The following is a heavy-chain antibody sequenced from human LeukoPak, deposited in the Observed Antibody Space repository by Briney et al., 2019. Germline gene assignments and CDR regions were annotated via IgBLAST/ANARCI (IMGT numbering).Heavy chain of an antibody. CDR3: AKATSSSRSVYYFDY. V-gene: IGHV3-9*01. Sequence: GGSLRLSCAASGFTFDDYAMHWVRQAPGKGLKWVSGISWNSGSIGYADSVKGRFTISRDNAKNSLYLQMNSLRAEDTALYYCAKATSSSRSVYYFDYWGQGTLVTVSS. D-gene: IGHD6-13*01. CDR1: GFTFDDYA. J-gene: IGHJ4*02. CDR2: ISWNSGSI.